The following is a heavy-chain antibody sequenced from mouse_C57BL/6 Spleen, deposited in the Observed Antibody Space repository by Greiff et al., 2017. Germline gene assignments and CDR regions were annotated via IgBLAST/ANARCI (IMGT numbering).Heavy chain of an antibody. Sequence: EVNVVESGGDLVKPGGSLKLSCAASGFTFSSYGMSWVRQIPDTRLERVATISSGGSYTYYPDSVKGRFTISRDNAKNTLYLQMSSLKSENTAMYYCARLGRFDYWGQGTTLTVSS. CDR1: GFTFSSYG. D-gene: IGHD3-3*01. CDR3: ARLGRFDY. V-gene: IGHV5-6*01. CDR2: ISSGGSYT. J-gene: IGHJ2*01.